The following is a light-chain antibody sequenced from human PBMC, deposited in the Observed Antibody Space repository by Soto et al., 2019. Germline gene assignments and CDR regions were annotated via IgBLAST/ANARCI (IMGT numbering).Light chain of an antibody. CDR3: QQYSVYWT. CDR1: QSVSTR. V-gene: IGKV1-5*02. J-gene: IGKJ1*01. CDR2: DAS. Sequence: DTQMTQSPSSLSASIGDRVTFVCRASQSVSTRLAWYQQKPGKAPKVLIYDASSWAGGVPSRFTGSGSGTEFTLTINSLQPDDFATYYCQQYSVYWTFGQGTKVDI.